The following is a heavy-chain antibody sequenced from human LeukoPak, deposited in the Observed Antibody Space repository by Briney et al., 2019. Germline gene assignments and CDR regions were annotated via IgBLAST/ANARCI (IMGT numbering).Heavy chain of an antibody. Sequence: GGSLRLSCAASGFTFDDYAMHWVRQAPGKGLEWVSGISWNSGSIGYADSVKGRFTISRDNAKNSLYLQMNSLRAEDTALYYCAKSGAVAGKGGYFQHWGQGTLVTVSS. CDR3: AKSGAVAGKGGYFQH. CDR1: GFTFDDYA. CDR2: ISWNSGSI. J-gene: IGHJ1*01. V-gene: IGHV3-9*01. D-gene: IGHD6-19*01.